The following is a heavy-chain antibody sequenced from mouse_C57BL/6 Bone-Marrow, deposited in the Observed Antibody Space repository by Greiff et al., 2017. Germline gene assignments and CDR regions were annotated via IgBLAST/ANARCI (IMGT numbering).Heavy chain of an antibody. D-gene: IGHD6-1*01. V-gene: IGHV1-54*01. CDR3: ARGVPLEDY. CDR1: GYAFTNYL. J-gene: IGHJ4*01. CDR2: INPGSGGT. Sequence: QVQLKQSGAELVRPGTSVKVSCKASGYAFTNYLIVWVKQRPGQGLEWIGVINPGSGGTKYNEKFKGKATLTADKSSSTAYMQLRGLTSEDSAVYFCARGVPLEDYWGQGTSVTVSS.